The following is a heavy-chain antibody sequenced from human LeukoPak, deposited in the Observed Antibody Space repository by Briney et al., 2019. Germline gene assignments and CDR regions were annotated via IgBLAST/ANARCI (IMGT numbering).Heavy chain of an antibody. Sequence: ASVKVSCKASGYTFTSNYIHWVRQAPGQGLEWMGMIYPRDGSTSYAQKFQGRVTVTRDTSTSTVHMELSGLRSEDTAVNYCARDQEGFDYWGQGTLVTVSS. J-gene: IGHJ4*02. CDR2: IYPRDGST. V-gene: IGHV1-46*01. CDR3: ARDQEGFDY. CDR1: GYTFTSNY.